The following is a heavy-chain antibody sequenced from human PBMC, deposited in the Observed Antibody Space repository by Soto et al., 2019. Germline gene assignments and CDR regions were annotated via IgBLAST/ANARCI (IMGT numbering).Heavy chain of an antibody. Sequence: QVKLVESRGGLVKPGGSLRLSCAASGFTFSDYYMSWIRQAPGKGLEWVSYIGRSSSYTNYADSVKGRFTISRDNAKNSLYLQMNSLRAEDTAVYYCARDADILTGSDAFDIWGQGTIVTVSS. CDR2: IGRSSSYT. CDR3: ARDADILTGSDAFDI. J-gene: IGHJ3*02. D-gene: IGHD3-9*01. CDR1: GFTFSDYY. V-gene: IGHV3-11*05.